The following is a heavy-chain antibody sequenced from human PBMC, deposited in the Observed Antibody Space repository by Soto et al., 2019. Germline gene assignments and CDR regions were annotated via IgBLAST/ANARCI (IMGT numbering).Heavy chain of an antibody. D-gene: IGHD4-17*01. CDR1: GFTFSSYS. J-gene: IGHJ4*02. V-gene: IGHV3-48*01. Sequence: EVQLVESGGGLVQPGGSLRLSCAASGFTFSSYSMNWVRQAPGKGLEWVSYISSSSSTIYYADSVKGRFTISRDNAKNSLYLQMNSLRAEDTAVYYCARIGRLRWGDYWGQGTLVNVSS. CDR2: ISSSSSTI. CDR3: ARIGRLRWGDY.